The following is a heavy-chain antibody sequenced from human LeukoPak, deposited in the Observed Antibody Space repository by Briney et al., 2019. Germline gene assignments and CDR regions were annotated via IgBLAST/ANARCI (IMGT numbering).Heavy chain of an antibody. V-gene: IGHV1-18*01. CDR2: ICGHTVNT. J-gene: IGHJ4*02. CDR1: GYTSSTYG. CDR3: ARDLSSGGWTLEFGY. Sequence: GASVNVSCKTSGYTSSTYGVTWVRQAPGQGGQWMGWICGHTVNTKYAEHFQGRISLTTDTSATTAYMELRRLTSDDTAVYYCARDLSSGGWTLEFGYWGQGSLVTVAS. D-gene: IGHD1-1*01.